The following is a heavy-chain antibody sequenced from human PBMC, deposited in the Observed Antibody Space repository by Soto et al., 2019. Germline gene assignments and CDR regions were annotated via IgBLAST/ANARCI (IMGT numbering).Heavy chain of an antibody. J-gene: IGHJ3*02. V-gene: IGHV3-66*01. CDR2: IYSGGNI. CDR1: GFTVSNTY. D-gene: IGHD4-17*01. CDR3: ARGRNGAAGAFDI. Sequence: GSLRLSCAASGFTVSNTYMSWVRQAPGKGLEWVSVIYSGGNIYYADSVKGRFTISRDNSRNTLYLQMNSLRAEDTAVYYCARGRNGAAGAFDIWGQGTMVTVSS.